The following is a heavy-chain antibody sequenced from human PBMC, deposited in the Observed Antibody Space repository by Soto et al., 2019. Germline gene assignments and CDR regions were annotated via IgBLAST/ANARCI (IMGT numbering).Heavy chain of an antibody. J-gene: IGHJ6*02. D-gene: IGHD2-2*01. V-gene: IGHV3-33*01. CDR3: ARVDCSSTSCYHNYYYYYGMDV. CDR2: IWYDGSNK. Sequence: GGSLRLSCEASGFTVSSYGMHWVRQAPGKGLEWVTVIWYDGSNKYYADSVKGRFTISRDNSKNTLYLQMNSLRAEDTAVYYCARVDCSSTSCYHNYYYYYGMDVWGQGTTVTVSS. CDR1: GFTVSSYG.